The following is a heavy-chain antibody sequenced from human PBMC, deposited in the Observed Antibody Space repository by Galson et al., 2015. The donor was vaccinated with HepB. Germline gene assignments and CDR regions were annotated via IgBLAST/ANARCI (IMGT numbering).Heavy chain of an antibody. CDR2: TYYRSGWYN. CDR1: GDSVSSNSAA. CDR3: TRIVDGFSNWFDP. Sequence: CAISGDSVSSNSAAWNWIRQSPSRGLEWLGRTYYRSGWYNDYAVSVKSRITINPDTSRNQFSLQLNSVTPEDTAVYYCTRIVDGFSNWFDPWGQGTLVTDSS. V-gene: IGHV6-1*01. J-gene: IGHJ5*02. D-gene: IGHD3-22*01.